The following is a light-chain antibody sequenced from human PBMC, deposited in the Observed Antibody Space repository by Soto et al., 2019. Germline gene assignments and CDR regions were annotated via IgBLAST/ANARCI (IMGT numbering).Light chain of an antibody. V-gene: IGKV3-20*01. Sequence: EIVLTQSPGTLSLSPGDRATLSCRASESVSSTYLAWYQQKPGQAPRLLIYGASSRASGIPDRFSGSESGTDFTLTISRLETEDFAVYYCKQYGSSPPDTFGGGTKVEIK. CDR2: GAS. CDR3: KQYGSSPPDT. CDR1: ESVSSTY. J-gene: IGKJ4*01.